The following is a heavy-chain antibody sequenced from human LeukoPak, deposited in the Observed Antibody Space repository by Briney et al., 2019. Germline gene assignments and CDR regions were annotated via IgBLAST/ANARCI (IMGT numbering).Heavy chain of an antibody. Sequence: SETLSLTCTVSGGSISSYYWSWIRQPPGKGLEWIGYIYYSGSTNYNPSLKSRVTISVDTSKNQFSLKLSSVTAADTAVYYCARVSLATPYDSSGYYLWGQGTLVTVSS. D-gene: IGHD3-22*01. CDR2: IYYSGST. J-gene: IGHJ4*02. CDR1: GGSISSYY. CDR3: ARVSLATPYDSSGYYL. V-gene: IGHV4-59*01.